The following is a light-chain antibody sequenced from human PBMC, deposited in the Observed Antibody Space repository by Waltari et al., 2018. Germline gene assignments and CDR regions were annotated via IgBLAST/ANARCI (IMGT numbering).Light chain of an antibody. J-gene: IGLJ3*02. Sequence: QSALTQPASVSGSPGQSITISCTGTSSDVGHYTLVSWYQQHPGQAPKLIIYETTKRPSGVSNRCSGSKSGNSASLAFSGLQTEDEAEYYCCSYGGYNTPWVFGGGTKLTVL. V-gene: IGLV2-23*01. CDR3: CSYGGYNTPWV. CDR2: ETT. CDR1: SSDVGHYTL.